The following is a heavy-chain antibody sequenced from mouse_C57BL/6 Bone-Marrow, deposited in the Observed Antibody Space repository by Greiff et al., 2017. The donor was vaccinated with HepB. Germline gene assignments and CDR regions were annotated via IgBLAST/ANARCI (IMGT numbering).Heavy chain of an antibody. D-gene: IGHD3-2*02. V-gene: IGHV1-55*01. CDR2: IYPGSGST. CDR3: ARGAAQVPLLFAY. J-gene: IGHJ3*01. CDR1: GYTFTSYW. Sequence: QVQLQQPGAELVKPGASVKMSCKASGYTFTSYWITWVKQRPGQGLEWIGDIYPGSGSTNYNEKFKSKATLTVDTSSSTAYMQLSSLTSEDSAVYYCARGAAQVPLLFAYWGQGTLVTVSA.